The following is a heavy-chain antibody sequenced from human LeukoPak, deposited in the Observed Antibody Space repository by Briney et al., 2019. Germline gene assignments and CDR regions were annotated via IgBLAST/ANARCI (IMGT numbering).Heavy chain of an antibody. CDR2: ISSSSSYM. D-gene: IGHD6-6*01. V-gene: IGHV3-21*01. J-gene: IGHJ4*02. Sequence: GGPLRLSCAASGFTFSSYSMNWVRQAPGKGLEWVSSISSSSSYMYYADSAKGRFTISRDNAKNSLYLQMDSLRAEDTAVYYCARMGLLYSSSAEAFEYWGQGTLVTVSS. CDR3: ARMGLLYSSSAEAFEY. CDR1: GFTFSSYS.